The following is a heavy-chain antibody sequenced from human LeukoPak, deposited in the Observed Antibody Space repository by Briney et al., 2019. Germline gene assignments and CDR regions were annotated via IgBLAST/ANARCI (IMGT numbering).Heavy chain of an antibody. D-gene: IGHD3-10*01. CDR1: GFTFSSYG. V-gene: IGHV3-30*18. J-gene: IGHJ4*02. CDR2: ISYDGSNK. CDR3: AKDKGSYGSGSYRYYFDY. Sequence: PGGSLRLSCAASGFTFSSYGMQWLRQATGKGLEWVAVISYDGSNKNCADAVEGRFTISRDNSKDTLYLQMNSRRAEDAAVYYCAKDKGSYGSGSYRYYFDYWGQGTLVTVSS.